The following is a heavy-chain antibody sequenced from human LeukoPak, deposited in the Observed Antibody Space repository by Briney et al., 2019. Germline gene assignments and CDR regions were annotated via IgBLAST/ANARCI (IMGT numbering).Heavy chain of an antibody. CDR1: GFTVSSNY. D-gene: IGHD3-22*01. Sequence: SLRLSCAASGFTVSSNYMSWVRQAPGKGLEWVSYISSSGRTIYYAHSVKGRFTISRDNAKNSLYLQMNSLRAEDTAVYYCARLDSSGYDYWGQGTLVTVSS. V-gene: IGHV3-11*04. J-gene: IGHJ4*02. CDR2: ISSSGRTI. CDR3: ARLDSSGYDY.